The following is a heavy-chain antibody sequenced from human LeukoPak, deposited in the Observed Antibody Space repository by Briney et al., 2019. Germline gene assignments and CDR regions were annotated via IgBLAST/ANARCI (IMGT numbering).Heavy chain of an antibody. Sequence: GGSLRLSCAASGFTFSSYWMSWVRQAPGKGLEWVANIKQDGSEKYYVDFVKGRFTISRDNAKNSLYLQTNSLRAEDTAVYYCARDRTYYDFWSGYEPLPYYFDYWGQGTLVTVSS. J-gene: IGHJ4*02. CDR2: IKQDGSEK. CDR3: ARDRTYYDFWSGYEPLPYYFDY. V-gene: IGHV3-7*01. D-gene: IGHD3-3*01. CDR1: GFTFSSYW.